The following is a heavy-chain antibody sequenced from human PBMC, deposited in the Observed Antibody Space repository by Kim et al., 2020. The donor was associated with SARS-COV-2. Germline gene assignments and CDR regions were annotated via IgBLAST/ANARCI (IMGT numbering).Heavy chain of an antibody. CDR3: AKGPYHYGSGSYLDY. V-gene: IGHV3-23*01. J-gene: IGHJ4*02. D-gene: IGHD3-10*01. Sequence: AGSVKGRFTISRDNSKNTLHLQMNGLTAEDMAVYYCAKGPYHYGSGSYLDYWGQGTLLTVSS.